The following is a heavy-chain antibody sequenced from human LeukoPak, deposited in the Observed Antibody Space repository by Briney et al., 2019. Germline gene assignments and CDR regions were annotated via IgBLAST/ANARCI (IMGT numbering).Heavy chain of an antibody. V-gene: IGHV3-23*01. J-gene: IGHJ6*02. D-gene: IGHD3-10*01. CDR1: GFTFSSYA. CDR2: ISGSGGST. CDR3: ANSGPGGARNYYYGMDV. Sequence: PGGSLRLSCAASGFTFSSYAMSWVRQAPGKGLEWVSAISGSGGSTYYADSVKGRFTISRDNSKNTLYLQMNSLRAEDTAVYYSANSGPGGARNYYYGMDVWGQGTTVTVSS.